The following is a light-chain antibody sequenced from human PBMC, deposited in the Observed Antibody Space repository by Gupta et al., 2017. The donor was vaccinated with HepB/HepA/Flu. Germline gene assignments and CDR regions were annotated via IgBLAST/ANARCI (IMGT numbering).Light chain of an antibody. J-gene: IGKJ1*01. V-gene: IGKV3-20*01. CDR1: QSVTANY. CDR3: HQEGNSPET. CDR2: GAS. Sequence: EIVLTQSPGTLSLSPGERATLSCMSSQSVTANYLAWYQQKPGQAPRLLIYGASSRATGVPDRFSGSRSGTEFTLTISRLEPEDFAVYYCHQEGNSPETFGQGTKVEIE.